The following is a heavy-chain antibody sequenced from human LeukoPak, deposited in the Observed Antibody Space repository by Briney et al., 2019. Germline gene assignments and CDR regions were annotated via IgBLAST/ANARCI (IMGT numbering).Heavy chain of an antibody. Sequence: PGGSLRLSCAASGFTFSSYWMSWVRQAPGKGLEWVANIKQDGSEKYYVDSVKGRFTISRDNAKNSLYLQMNSLRAEDTAVYYCARARGVSGYYVPGGYYYMDVWGKGTTVTVSS. V-gene: IGHV3-7*01. J-gene: IGHJ6*03. D-gene: IGHD3-22*01. CDR2: IKQDGSEK. CDR1: GFTFSSYW. CDR3: ARARGVSGYYVPGGYYYMDV.